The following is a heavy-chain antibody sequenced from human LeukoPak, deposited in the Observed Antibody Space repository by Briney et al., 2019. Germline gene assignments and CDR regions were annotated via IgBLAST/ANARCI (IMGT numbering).Heavy chain of an antibody. CDR1: GFTFSGYW. CDR3: AAGPSSNGHQVPY. D-gene: IGHD4-11*01. J-gene: IGHJ4*02. V-gene: IGHV3-74*01. CDR2: MSSDGTST. Sequence: GGSLRLSCAASGFTFSGYWMHWVRQAPGKGLVWVSRMSSDGTSTSHADSVKGRFTISRDNAKKMVYLQMNSLRVEDTAVYYCAAGPSSNGHQVPYWDQGTLVTVSS.